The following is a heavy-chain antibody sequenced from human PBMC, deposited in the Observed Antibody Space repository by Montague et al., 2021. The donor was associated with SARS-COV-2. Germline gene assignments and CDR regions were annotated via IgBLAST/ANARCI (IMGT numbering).Heavy chain of an antibody. CDR2: IYYSGST. D-gene: IGHD3-9*01. V-gene: IGHV4-39*07. Sequence: SETLSLTCTVSGGSISSSSYYWGWIRQPPGKGLEWIGSIYYSGSTYYNPPLKSRVTISVDTTKNQFSLKLSSVTAADTAVYSCARTGSSRFEILIGPRDYYCGMDVWGQGTSVTVSS. J-gene: IGHJ6*02. CDR3: ARTGSSRFEILIGPRDYYCGMDV. CDR1: GGSISSSSYY.